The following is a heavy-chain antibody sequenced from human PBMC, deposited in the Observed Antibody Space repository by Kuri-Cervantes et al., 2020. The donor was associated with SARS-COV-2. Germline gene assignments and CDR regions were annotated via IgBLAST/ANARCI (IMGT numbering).Heavy chain of an antibody. CDR3: ARERRSSSWYDRYGMDV. CDR1: GFTFSSYS. Sequence: GESLKISCAASGFTFSSYSMNWVRQAPGKGLEWVSYISSSSSTIYYADSVKGRFTISRDNAKNSLYVQMDSLRAEDTAVYYCARERRSSSWYDRYGMDVWGQGTTVTVSS. J-gene: IGHJ6*02. CDR2: ISSSSSTI. V-gene: IGHV3-48*01. D-gene: IGHD6-13*01.